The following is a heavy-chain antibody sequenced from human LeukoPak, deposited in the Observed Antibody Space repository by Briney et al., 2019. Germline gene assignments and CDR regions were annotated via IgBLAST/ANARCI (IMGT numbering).Heavy chain of an antibody. V-gene: IGHV1-8*03. Sequence: GASVKVSCKASGYTFTSYDINWVRQATGQGLEWMGWMNPNSGNTGYAQKFQGRVTITRNTSISTAYMELSSLRSEDTAVYYCARASYYDFWSGCYYYYYMDVWGKGTTVTVSS. CDR3: ARASYYDFWSGCYYYYYMDV. CDR1: GYTFTSYD. CDR2: MNPNSGNT. D-gene: IGHD3-3*01. J-gene: IGHJ6*03.